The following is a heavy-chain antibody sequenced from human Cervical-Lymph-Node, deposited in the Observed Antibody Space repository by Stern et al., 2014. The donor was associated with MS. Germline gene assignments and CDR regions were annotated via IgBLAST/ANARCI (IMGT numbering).Heavy chain of an antibody. J-gene: IGHJ6*02. CDR2: VSSSASTT. CDR1: GFTFSDYF. V-gene: IGHV3-11*01. CDR3: ASMPLSSLSFGGPGYGLDV. Sequence: VQLLESGGGLVKPGGSLRLSCAASGFTFSDYFMSWIRQAPGKGLEWVSYVSSSASTTYYADSVKGRFTISRDNAKNSLYLQMNSLRAEDTAVYYCASMPLSSLSFGGPGYGLDVWGQGTTVTVSS. D-gene: IGHD3-10*01.